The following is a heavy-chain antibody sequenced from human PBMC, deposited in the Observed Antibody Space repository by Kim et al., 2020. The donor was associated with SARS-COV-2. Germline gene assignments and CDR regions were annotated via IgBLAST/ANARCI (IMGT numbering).Heavy chain of an antibody. Sequence: ASVKVSCKASGYTFTSYAMNWVRQAPGQGLEWMGWINTNTGNPTYAQGFTGRFVFSLDTSVSTAYLQISSLKAEDTAVYYCAREIKYSSSWYSVAVGYNWFDPWGQGTLVTVSS. CDR3: AREIKYSSSWYSVAVGYNWFDP. D-gene: IGHD6-13*01. J-gene: IGHJ5*02. CDR2: INTNTGNP. V-gene: IGHV7-4-1*02. CDR1: GYTFTSYA.